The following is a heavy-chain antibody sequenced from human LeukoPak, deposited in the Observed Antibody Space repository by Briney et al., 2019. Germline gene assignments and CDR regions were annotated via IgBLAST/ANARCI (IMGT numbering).Heavy chain of an antibody. D-gene: IGHD6-6*01. CDR2: INPNTGDT. CDR3: ARAGRIAARPRNYFDY. J-gene: IGHJ4*02. Sequence: ASVKVSCTSSGYTFTAYYMHWVRPAHRQGLGWMGWINPNTGDTNYAQKFQGRVTMTRDTSISTAYMELSRLRSDDTAVYYCARAGRIAARPRNYFDYWGQGTLVTVSS. V-gene: IGHV1-2*02. CDR1: GYTFTAYY.